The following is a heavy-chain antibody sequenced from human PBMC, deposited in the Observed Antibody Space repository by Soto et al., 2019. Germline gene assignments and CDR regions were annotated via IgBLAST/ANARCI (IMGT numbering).Heavy chain of an antibody. V-gene: IGHV1-3*01. CDR3: ARARGLYDWNYP. D-gene: IGHD1-1*01. CDR1: GYTFTSYA. CDR2: INAGNGNT. J-gene: IGHJ5*02. Sequence: GASVKVSCKASGYTFTSYAMHWVLQAPGQRLEWMGWINAGNGNTKYSQKFQGRVTITRDTSASTAYMELSSLRSEDTAVYYCARARGLYDWNYPRGRRSPVIGSS.